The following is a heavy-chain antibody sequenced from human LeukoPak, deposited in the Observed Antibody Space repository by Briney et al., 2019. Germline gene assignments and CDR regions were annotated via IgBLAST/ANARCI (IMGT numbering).Heavy chain of an antibody. D-gene: IGHD5-12*01. CDR1: GFTFSSYA. CDR3: ARAVSTSGYDVRGGTD. J-gene: IGHJ4*02. CDR2: INHSGST. V-gene: IGHV4-34*01. Sequence: GSLRLSCAASGFTFSSYAMSWIRQPPGKGLEWIGEINHSGSTNYNPSLKSRVTISVDTSKNQFSLKLSSVTAADTAVYYCARAVSTSGYDVRGGTDWGQGTLVTVSS.